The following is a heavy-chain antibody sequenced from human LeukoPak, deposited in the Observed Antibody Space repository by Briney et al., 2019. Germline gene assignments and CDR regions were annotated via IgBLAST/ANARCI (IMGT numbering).Heavy chain of an antibody. Sequence: SETLSLTCAVYGGSFRGYYWSWVRQTPGKGLYWIGEINHSGSAKYNPSLKSRVTISVTMSKNQFFLDLSSVTAADTGVYYCARGQPPYSDGSTYYAGGFYYYDNWGQGTLVTVSS. V-gene: IGHV4-34*01. D-gene: IGHD2-15*01. CDR3: ARGQPPYSDGSTYYAGGFYYYDN. J-gene: IGHJ4*02. CDR1: GGSFRGYY. CDR2: INHSGSA.